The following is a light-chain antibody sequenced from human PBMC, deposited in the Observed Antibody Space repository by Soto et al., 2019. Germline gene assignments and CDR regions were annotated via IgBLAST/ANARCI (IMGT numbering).Light chain of an antibody. CDR2: GAS. CDR3: QQYNNWPPWT. Sequence: EIVMTQSPATLSVSPGERATLSCRASQSVSSNLAWYQQKPGQAPRLLIYGASTRATGIPARFSGSGSGTEFTLTINSLQSEDCAVYYCQQYNNWPPWTFGQGTKVEIK. J-gene: IGKJ1*01. CDR1: QSVSSN. V-gene: IGKV3-15*01.